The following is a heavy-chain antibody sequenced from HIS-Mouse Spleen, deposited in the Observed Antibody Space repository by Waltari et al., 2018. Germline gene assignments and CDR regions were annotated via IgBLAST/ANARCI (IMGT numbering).Heavy chain of an antibody. CDR1: GGSFSGYY. V-gene: IGHV4-34*01. Sequence: QVQLQQWGAGLLKPSETLSLTCAVYGGSFSGYYWSWIRQPPGKGLEWIGEINHSGSTNYNPSLKRRVTISVDTSKNQLSLKLSSVTAADTAVYYCARVEGVLSYYDSSGYYYFDYWGQGTLVTVSS. D-gene: IGHD3-22*01. CDR3: ARVEGVLSYYDSSGYYYFDY. CDR2: INHSGST. J-gene: IGHJ4*02.